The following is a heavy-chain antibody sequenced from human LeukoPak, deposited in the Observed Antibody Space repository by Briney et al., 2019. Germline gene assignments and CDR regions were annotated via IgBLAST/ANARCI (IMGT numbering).Heavy chain of an antibody. CDR1: GFTFSSYA. CDR2: ISGSGGST. D-gene: IGHD4-17*01. J-gene: IGHJ3*02. V-gene: IGHV3-23*01. Sequence: QPGRSLRLSCAASGFTFSSYAMSWVRQAPGKGLEWVSAISGSGGSTYYADSVKGRFTISRDNSKNTLYPQMNSLRAEDTAVYYCAKDRYGDYAEDAFDIWGQGTMVTVSS. CDR3: AKDRYGDYAEDAFDI.